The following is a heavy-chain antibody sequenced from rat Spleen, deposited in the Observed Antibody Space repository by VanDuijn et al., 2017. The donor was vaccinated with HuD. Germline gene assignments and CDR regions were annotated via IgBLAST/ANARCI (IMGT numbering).Heavy chain of an antibody. J-gene: IGHJ1*01. CDR3: ATSPWRENWYFDF. CDR2: ISSGGVNT. Sequence: EVQLVETGGGLVQPGSFLKLSCVASGFTFSSYWMYWVRQAPGKGLEWVSSISSGGVNTYYSDSVKGRFTISRDNSVNTVYLQVNSLRSEDTATYYCATSPWRENWYFDFWGPGTMVTVSS. V-gene: IGHV5-58*01. D-gene: IGHD4-2*01. CDR1: GFTFSSYW.